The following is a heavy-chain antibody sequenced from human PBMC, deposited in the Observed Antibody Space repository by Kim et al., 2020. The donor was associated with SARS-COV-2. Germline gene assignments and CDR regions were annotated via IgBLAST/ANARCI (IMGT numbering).Heavy chain of an antibody. D-gene: IGHD2-2*01. CDR2: IYYSGST. V-gene: IGHV4-59*01. Sequence: SETLSLTCTVSGGSISSYYWSWIRQPPGKGLEWIGYIYYSGSTNYNPSLKSRVTISVDTSKNQFSLKLSSVTAADTAVYYCARALGYCSSTSCSWGFEIDYWGQGTLVTVSS. CDR1: GGSISSYY. J-gene: IGHJ4*02. CDR3: ARALGYCSSTSCSWGFEIDY.